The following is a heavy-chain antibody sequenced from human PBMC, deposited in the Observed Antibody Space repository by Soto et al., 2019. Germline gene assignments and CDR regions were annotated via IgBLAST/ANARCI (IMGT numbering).Heavy chain of an antibody. CDR1: GFTFSSYS. J-gene: IGHJ4*02. D-gene: IGHD3-16*01. Sequence: PGGSLRLCCAASGFTFSSYSMNWVRQAPGKGLEWVSSISSSSSYIYYADSVKGRFTISRDNAKNSLCLQMNSLRAEDTAVYYCARVGPSEPDYWGQGTLVTVSS. V-gene: IGHV3-21*01. CDR2: ISSSSSYI. CDR3: ARVGPSEPDY.